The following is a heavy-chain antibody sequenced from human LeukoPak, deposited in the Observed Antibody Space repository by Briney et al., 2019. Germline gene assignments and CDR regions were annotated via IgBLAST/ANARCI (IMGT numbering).Heavy chain of an antibody. V-gene: IGHV5-51*01. Sequence: GESLKISCKSSGYSFTGYWIGWVRQMPGKGLEWMGIIYPDDSDARYSPSFQGQVTISADKSISTAYLQWNSLKASDTAMYYCARQRVGYSSGWYYFYYFDYWGQGTLVTVSS. D-gene: IGHD6-19*01. CDR1: GYSFTGYW. CDR3: ARQRVGYSSGWYYFYYFDY. J-gene: IGHJ4*02. CDR2: IYPDDSDA.